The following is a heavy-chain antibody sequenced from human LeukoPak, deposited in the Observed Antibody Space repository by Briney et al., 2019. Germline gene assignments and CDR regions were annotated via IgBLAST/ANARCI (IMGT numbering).Heavy chain of an antibody. CDR3: ARDAPRTWFDP. J-gene: IGHJ5*02. CDR2: IYSSGST. V-gene: IGHV4-61*02. CDR1: GGSISSGNYY. Sequence: SETLSLTCTVSGGSISSGNYYWSWIRRPAGKGLEWIGRIYSSGSTNYNPSLKSRVTISPDTSKNQFSLKLTSVTAADTAVYYCARDAPRTWFDPWGQGTLVTVSS.